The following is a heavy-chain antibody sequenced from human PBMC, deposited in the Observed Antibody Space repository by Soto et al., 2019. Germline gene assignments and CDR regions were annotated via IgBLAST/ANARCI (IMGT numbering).Heavy chain of an antibody. D-gene: IGHD3-16*02. CDR1: GGPFSAYP. V-gene: IGHV1-69*01. CDR2: IIPIFGTG. CDR3: TRRNYRDSTRRNTFYYGLEV. J-gene: IGHJ6*02. Sequence: QVQLVQSGAEVKKPGSSVKVSCKASGGPFSAYPISWLRQAPGQGLEWMGGIIPIFGTGNYAQRFRDRVTINADESPTTVYMELSSLRFEDTAVYYCTRRNYRDSTRRNTFYYGLEVWGQGTTVTVPS.